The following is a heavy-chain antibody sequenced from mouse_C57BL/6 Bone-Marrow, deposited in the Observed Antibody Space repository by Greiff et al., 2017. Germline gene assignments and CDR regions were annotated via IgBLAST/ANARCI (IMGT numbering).Heavy chain of an antibody. V-gene: IGHV5-12*01. Sequence: EVQVVESGGGLVQPGGSLKLSCAASGFTFSDYYMYWVRQTPEKRLEWVAYISNGGGSTYYPDTVKGRFTISRDNAKNTLYLQMSRLKSEDTAMYYCARLGYGKSYWGQGTTLTVSS. CDR1: GFTFSDYY. CDR2: ISNGGGST. D-gene: IGHD2-1*01. J-gene: IGHJ2*01. CDR3: ARLGYGKSY.